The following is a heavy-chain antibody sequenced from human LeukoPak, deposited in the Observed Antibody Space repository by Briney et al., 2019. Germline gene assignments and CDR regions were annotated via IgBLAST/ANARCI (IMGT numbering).Heavy chain of an antibody. V-gene: IGHV4-34*01. CDR1: GFTFSSYA. CDR2: INHSGST. CDR3: ARGRGQHHYYGVTVQTGYYFDY. D-gene: IGHD1-14*01. J-gene: IGHJ4*02. Sequence: GSLRLSCAASGFTFSSYAMSWIRQPPGKGLEWIGEINHSGSTNYNPSLKSRVTISVDTSKNQFSLKLSSVTAADTAVYYCARGRGQHHYYGVTVQTGYYFDYWGQGTLVTVSS.